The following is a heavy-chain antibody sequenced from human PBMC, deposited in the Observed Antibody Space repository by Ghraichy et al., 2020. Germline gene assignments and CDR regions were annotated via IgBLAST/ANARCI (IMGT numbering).Heavy chain of an antibody. Sequence: GESLNISCAASGFTFSSYAMSWVRQAPGKGLEWVSAISGSGGSTYYADSVKGRFTISRDNSKNTLYLQMNSLRAEDTAVYYCAKDRAPLGIGYFDLWGRGTLVTVSS. D-gene: IGHD2-21*01. CDR1: GFTFSSYA. CDR3: AKDRAPLGIGYFDL. CDR2: ISGSGGST. J-gene: IGHJ2*01. V-gene: IGHV3-23*01.